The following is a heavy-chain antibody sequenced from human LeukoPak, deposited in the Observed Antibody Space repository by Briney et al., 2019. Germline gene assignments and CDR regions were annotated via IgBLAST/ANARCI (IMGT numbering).Heavy chain of an antibody. D-gene: IGHD3-16*01. J-gene: IGHJ4*02. Sequence: SETLSLTCTVSGGSISSYYWSWNRQPPGKGLEWIGYIYYSGSTNYNPSLKSRVTISVDTSRNQFSLKLSSVTAADTAVYYCASDPYGGIDYWGQGTLVTVSS. V-gene: IGHV4-59*01. CDR1: GGSISSYY. CDR3: ASDPYGGIDY. CDR2: IYYSGST.